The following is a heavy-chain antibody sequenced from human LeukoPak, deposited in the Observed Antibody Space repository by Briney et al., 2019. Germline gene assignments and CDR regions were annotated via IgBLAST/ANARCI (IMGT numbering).Heavy chain of an antibody. D-gene: IGHD1-26*01. V-gene: IGHV1-18*01. J-gene: IGHJ4*02. CDR1: GYTFTSYG. Sequence: ASVKVSCKASGYTFTSYGISWVRQAPGQGLELMGWISAYNGNTNYAQKLQGRVTMTTDTSTSTAYMELRSLRSDDTAVYYCARELGAMGFEYFDYWGQGTLVTVSS. CDR2: ISAYNGNT. CDR3: ARELGAMGFEYFDY.